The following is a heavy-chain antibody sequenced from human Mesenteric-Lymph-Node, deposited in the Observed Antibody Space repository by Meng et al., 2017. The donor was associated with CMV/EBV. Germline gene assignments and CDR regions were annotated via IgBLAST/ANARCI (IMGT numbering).Heavy chain of an antibody. CDR3: ARGGWLRCSRSSCYQDYSGMDV. V-gene: IGHV3-11*04. Sequence: GESLKISCAASGFTFSDYYMSWIRQAPGKGLEWVSYISFSGLTIYYGDSVRGRFTISRDNSKNTLYLQMNSLRAEDKAVYYCARGGWLRCSRSSCYQDYSGMDVWGQGTTVTVSS. CDR1: GFTFSDYY. D-gene: IGHD2-2*01. J-gene: IGHJ6*02. CDR2: ISFSGLTI.